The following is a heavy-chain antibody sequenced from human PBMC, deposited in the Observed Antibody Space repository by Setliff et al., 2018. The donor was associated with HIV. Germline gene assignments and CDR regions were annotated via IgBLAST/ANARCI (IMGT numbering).Heavy chain of an antibody. CDR3: ARDVGGSEMATHFDY. J-gene: IGHJ4*02. V-gene: IGHV4-34*01. CDR2: ISHSGRT. D-gene: IGHD3-10*02. Sequence: NPSETLSLTCAVYVGSFSGYYWSWIRQPPGKGLEWIGEISHSGRTNYNPSLKSRLTLSIDTSKNQFSLKLTSVTAADTAVYYCARDVGGSEMATHFDYWGPGTLVTVSS. CDR1: VGSFSGYY.